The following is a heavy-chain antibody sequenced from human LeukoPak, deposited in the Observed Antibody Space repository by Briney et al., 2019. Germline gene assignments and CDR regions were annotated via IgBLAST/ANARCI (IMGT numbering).Heavy chain of an antibody. CDR2: ISAYNGNT. CDR1: GYTFTSYG. Sequence: ASVKVSCKASGYTFTSYGISWVRQAPGQGLEWMGWISAYNGNTNYAQKFQGRVTITADESTSTAYMELSSLRSEDTAVYYCASLDTGGDDAFDIWGQGTMVTVSS. D-gene: IGHD7-27*01. J-gene: IGHJ3*02. CDR3: ASLDTGGDDAFDI. V-gene: IGHV1-18*01.